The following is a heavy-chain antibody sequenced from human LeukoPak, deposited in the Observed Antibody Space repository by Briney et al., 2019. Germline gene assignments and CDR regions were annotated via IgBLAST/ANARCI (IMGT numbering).Heavy chain of an antibody. Sequence: SETLSLTCAVYGGSFSGYYWSWIRQPPGKGLEWIGEINHSGSTNYNPSLKSRVTISVDTSKNQFSLKLSSVTAADTAVYYCARDTGIGLDTLDIWGQGTKVTVST. V-gene: IGHV4-34*01. D-gene: IGHD1-14*01. J-gene: IGHJ3*02. CDR2: INHSGST. CDR1: GGSFSGYY. CDR3: ARDTGIGLDTLDI.